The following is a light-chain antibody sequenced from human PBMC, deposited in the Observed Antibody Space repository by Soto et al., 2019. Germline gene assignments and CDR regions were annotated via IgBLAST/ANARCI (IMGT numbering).Light chain of an antibody. J-gene: IGKJ1*01. CDR2: GAS. V-gene: IGKV3-20*01. CDR3: QQYGTSWWT. Sequence: EIVLTQSPGTLSLSPGERATLSCRASQSVSNNYLAWYQQKPGQAPRLLIYGASSRATGIPDRFRGSGSGTDFTLTISRLEPDDFAVYYCQQYGTSWWTLGKGTKVDIK. CDR1: QSVSNNY.